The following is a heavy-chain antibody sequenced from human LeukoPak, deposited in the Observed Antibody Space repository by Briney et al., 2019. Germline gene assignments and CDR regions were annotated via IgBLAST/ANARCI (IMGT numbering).Heavy chain of an antibody. Sequence: PGGSLRLSCAASGFTFSDYYMSWIRQAPGKGLEWVSYISSSSSYTNYADSVKGRFTISRGNAKNSLYLQMNSLRAEDTAVYYCARDICSSTSCSSTQYNWFDPWGQGTLVTVSS. CDR3: ARDICSSTSCSSTQYNWFDP. D-gene: IGHD2-2*01. CDR1: GFTFSDYY. V-gene: IGHV3-11*06. CDR2: ISSSSSYT. J-gene: IGHJ5*02.